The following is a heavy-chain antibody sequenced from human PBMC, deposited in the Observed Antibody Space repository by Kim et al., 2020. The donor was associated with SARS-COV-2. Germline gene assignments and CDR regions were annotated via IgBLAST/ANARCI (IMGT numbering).Heavy chain of an antibody. CDR3: ARVRIVGATMLDN. Sequence: YAASVKGRFSISRDNSKNTLSLQMNILRAKDTAVYYWARVRIVGATMLDNWGQRALVTVSS. D-gene: IGHD1-26*01. V-gene: IGHV3-33*01. J-gene: IGHJ4*02.